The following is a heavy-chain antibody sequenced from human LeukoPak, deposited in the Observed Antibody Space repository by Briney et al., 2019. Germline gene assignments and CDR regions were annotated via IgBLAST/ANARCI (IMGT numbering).Heavy chain of an antibody. J-gene: IGHJ6*02. CDR3: ARDSRTTRSRYYYYGMDV. D-gene: IGHD2/OR15-2a*01. Sequence: SVKVSCKASGGTFSSYAISWVRQAPGQGLEWMGGIIPIFGTANYAQKFQGRVTITADESTSTAYMELSSLRSEDTAVYYCARDSRTTRSRYYYYGMDVWGQGTTVTVSS. V-gene: IGHV1-69*13. CDR2: IIPIFGTA. CDR1: GGTFSSYA.